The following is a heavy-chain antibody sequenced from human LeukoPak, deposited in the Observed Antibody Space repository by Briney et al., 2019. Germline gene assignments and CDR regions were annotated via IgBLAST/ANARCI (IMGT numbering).Heavy chain of an antibody. V-gene: IGHV3-53*01. CDR3: ARDGSGGSCYFDY. Sequence: QPGGSLRLSCAASGFTVSSNYMSWVRQAPGKGLEWVSVIYSGGSTYYADSVKGRFTISRDHSKNTLYLQMNSLRAEDTAVCYCARDGSGGSCYFDYWGQGTLVTVSS. CDR2: IYSGGST. CDR1: GFTVSSNY. J-gene: IGHJ4*02. D-gene: IGHD2-15*01.